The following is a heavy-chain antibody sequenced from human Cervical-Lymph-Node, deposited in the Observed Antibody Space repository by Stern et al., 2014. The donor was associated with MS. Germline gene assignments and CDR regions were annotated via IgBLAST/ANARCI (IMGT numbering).Heavy chain of an antibody. CDR3: ARGLLGSENAFDI. J-gene: IGHJ3*02. D-gene: IGHD2-15*01. CDR2: ISAHNGNT. Sequence: QVQLVQSGAEVKEPGASVKVSCKASGYTFTSHCIRLVRQAPGQGLEWMGWISAHNGNTNYAQKLQGRVTMTTDTSTSTAYMELRSMRSDDAAVYYCARGLLGSENAFDIWGQGTMVTVS. CDR1: GYTFTSHC. V-gene: IGHV1-18*01.